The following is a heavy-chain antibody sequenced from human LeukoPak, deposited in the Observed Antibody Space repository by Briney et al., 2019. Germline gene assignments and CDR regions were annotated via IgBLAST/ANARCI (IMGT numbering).Heavy chain of an antibody. CDR2: ISGSGGST. J-gene: IGHJ4*02. D-gene: IGHD3-22*01. Sequence: PGGSLRLSCAASGFTFSSYAMSWVRQAPGKGLEWVSAISGSGGSTYYADSVKGRFTISRDNSKNTLYLQMNSLRAEGTAVYYCAKDLGYYYDSSGYYHWDYWGQGTLVTVSS. CDR1: GFTFSSYA. CDR3: AKDLGYYYDSSGYYHWDY. V-gene: IGHV3-23*01.